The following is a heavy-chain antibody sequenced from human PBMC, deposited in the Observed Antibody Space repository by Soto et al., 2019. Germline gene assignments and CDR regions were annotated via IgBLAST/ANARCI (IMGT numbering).Heavy chain of an antibody. CDR3: TTDEVSFGGVIVTGPGDI. CDR2: IKSKTDGGTT. D-gene: IGHD3-16*02. CDR1: GFTFSNAW. V-gene: IGHV3-15*07. Sequence: GGSLRLSCAASGFTFSNAWINWVRQAPGKGLEWVGRIKSKTDGGTTDFAASVKGRFAISRDDSINMVFMQMNSLKTEDTAVYYCTTDEVSFGGVIVTGPGDIWGQGTMVTVSS. J-gene: IGHJ3*02.